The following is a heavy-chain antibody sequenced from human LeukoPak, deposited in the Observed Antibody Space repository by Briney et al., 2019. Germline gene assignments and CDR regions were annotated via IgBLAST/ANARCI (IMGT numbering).Heavy chain of an antibody. CDR1: GGSISSSSYY. CDR3: ASSRYDSSGPIDY. D-gene: IGHD3-22*01. Sequence: PSETLSLTCTVSGGSISSSSYYWGWIRQPPGKGLEWIGSIYYSGSTYYNPSLKSRVTISVDTSKNQFSLKLSSVTAADTAVYYCASSRYDSSGPIDYWGQGTLVTVSS. J-gene: IGHJ4*02. V-gene: IGHV4-39*07. CDR2: IYYSGST.